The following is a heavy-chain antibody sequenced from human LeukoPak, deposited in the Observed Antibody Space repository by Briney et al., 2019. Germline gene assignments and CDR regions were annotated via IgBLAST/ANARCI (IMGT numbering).Heavy chain of an antibody. CDR1: GYTFTSYG. Sequence: ASVKVSCKASGYTFTSYGISWVRQAPGQGLEWMGWISAYNGNTNYAQKLQGRVTMTTDTSTSTAYMELRSLRSDDTAVYYCARVGYSCSSTSCTTKDNWFDPWGQGTLVTVSS. D-gene: IGHD2-2*01. CDR2: ISAYNGNT. J-gene: IGHJ5*02. CDR3: ARVGYSCSSTSCTTKDNWFDP. V-gene: IGHV1-18*01.